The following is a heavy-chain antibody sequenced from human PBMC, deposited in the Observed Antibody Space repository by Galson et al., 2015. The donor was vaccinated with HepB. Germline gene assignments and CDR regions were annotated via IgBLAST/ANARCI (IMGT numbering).Heavy chain of an antibody. D-gene: IGHD6-13*01. CDR3: AKGRCWYTGFDS. CDR2: ISGDADGT. Sequence: SLRLSCAASGFIFSNYALSWVRQAPGKGPQWVSGISGDADGTYYADSVQGRFTISRDNSNSRLYLQMYSVTADDTATHYCAKGRCWYTGFDSWGKGALVTVSS. CDR1: GFIFSNYA. J-gene: IGHJ4*02. V-gene: IGHV3-23*01.